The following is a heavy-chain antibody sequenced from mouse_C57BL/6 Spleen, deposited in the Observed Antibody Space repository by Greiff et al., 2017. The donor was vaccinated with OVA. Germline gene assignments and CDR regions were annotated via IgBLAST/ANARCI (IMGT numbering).Heavy chain of an antibody. CDR1: GYTFTTYP. D-gene: IGHD1-1*01. CDR2: FHPYNDDT. Sequence: VKLMESGAELVKPGASVKMSCKASGYTFTTYPIEWMKQNHGKSLEWIGNFHPYNDDTKYNEKFKGKATLTVEKSSSTVYLELSRLTSDDSAVYYCARGYYGSSYGWYFDVWGTGTTVTVSS. CDR3: ARGYYGSSYGWYFDV. V-gene: IGHV1-47*01. J-gene: IGHJ1*03.